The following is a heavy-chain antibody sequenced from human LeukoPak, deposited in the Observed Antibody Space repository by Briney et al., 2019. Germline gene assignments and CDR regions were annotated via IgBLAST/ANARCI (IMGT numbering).Heavy chain of an antibody. CDR3: ARALGAKHDY. Sequence: GGSLRLSCAASGFTFSSYSMNWVRQAPGKGLEWVSYISSSSSTIYYADSVKGRFTISRDNAKNSLYLQMNSLRAEDTAVYYCARALGAKHDYWGQGTLVTVSS. D-gene: IGHD3-16*01. J-gene: IGHJ4*02. V-gene: IGHV3-48*01. CDR2: ISSSSSTI. CDR1: GFTFSSYS.